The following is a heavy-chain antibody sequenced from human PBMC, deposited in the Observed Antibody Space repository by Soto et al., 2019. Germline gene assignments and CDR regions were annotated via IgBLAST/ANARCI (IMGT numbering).Heavy chain of an antibody. CDR3: ARLGQWLVRYYYYGMDV. V-gene: IGHV4-34*01. J-gene: IGHJ6*02. Sequence: PSETLSLTCAVYGGSFSGYYWSWIRQPPGKGLEWIGEINHSGSTNYNPSLKSRVTISVDTSKNQFSLKLSSVTAADTAVYYCARLGQWLVRYYYYGMDVWGQGTTVTVSS. CDR1: GGSFSGYY. CDR2: INHSGST. D-gene: IGHD6-19*01.